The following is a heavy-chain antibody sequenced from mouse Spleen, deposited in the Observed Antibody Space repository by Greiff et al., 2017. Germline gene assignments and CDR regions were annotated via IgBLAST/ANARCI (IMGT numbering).Heavy chain of an antibody. CDR1: GYTFTAYY. J-gene: IGHJ4*01. V-gene: IGHV1-84*01. CDR2: LYPGSGNT. CDR3: ARRGTAYYYAMNY. Sequence: QLQESGPELVKPGASVKISCKASGYTFTAYYINWVKQRPGQGLEWIGWLYPGSGNTKYNEKFKGKATLTVDTSSSTAYMQLSSLTSEDSAVDFCARRGTAYYYAMNYWGQGTSVTVSS. D-gene: IGHD4-1*01.